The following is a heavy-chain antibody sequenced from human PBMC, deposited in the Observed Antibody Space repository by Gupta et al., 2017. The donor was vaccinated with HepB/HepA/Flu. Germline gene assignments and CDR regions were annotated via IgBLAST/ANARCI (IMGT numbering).Heavy chain of an antibody. CDR3: AKDTYVSGSFGGYFDY. J-gene: IGHJ4*02. D-gene: IGHD3-10*01. Sequence: EVQLLESGGDLVQPGGSLRLSCAASGFTFSTYAMNWVRQAPGKGLEWVSGISGGGGNTYYADSVKGRFTISRDNLKNTVYLQMNSLRAEDTAVYYCAKDTYVSGSFGGYFDYWGQGTLVTVSS. CDR2: ISGGGGNT. V-gene: IGHV3-23*01. CDR1: GFTFSTYA.